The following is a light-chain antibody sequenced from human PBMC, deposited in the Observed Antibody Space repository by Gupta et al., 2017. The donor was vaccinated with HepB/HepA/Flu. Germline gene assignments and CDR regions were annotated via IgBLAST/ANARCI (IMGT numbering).Light chain of an antibody. Sequence: IVLTQSPPSLPVSLGARATINCKSSQSVLYRSNNKNYLAWYQLKPGPPTELLIHWSSTRESGVPDRSSGSGSGTDFTLTISSLQAEDVEVSSCQQYYYNPLLTFGGGTKVEIK. V-gene: IGKV4-1*01. CDR2: WSS. CDR3: QQYYYNPLLT. J-gene: IGKJ4*02. CDR1: QSVLYRSNNKNY.